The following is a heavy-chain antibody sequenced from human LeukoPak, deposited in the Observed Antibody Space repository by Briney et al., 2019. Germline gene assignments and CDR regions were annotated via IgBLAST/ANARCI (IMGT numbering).Heavy chain of an antibody. CDR2: IRYDGSNK. CDR3: ARGYCGGGSCYNSRGWFDP. J-gene: IGHJ5*02. V-gene: IGHV3-30*02. D-gene: IGHD2-15*01. CDR1: GFTFSSYG. Sequence: GGSLRLSCAASGFTFSSYGMHWVRQAPGKGLEWVAFIRYDGSNKYYADSVKGRFTISRDNSKNTLYLQMNSLRAEDTAVYYCARGYCGGGSCYNSRGWFDPWGQGTLVTVSS.